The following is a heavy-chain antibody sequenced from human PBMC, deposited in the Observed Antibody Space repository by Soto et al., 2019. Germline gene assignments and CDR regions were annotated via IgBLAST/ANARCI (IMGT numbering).Heavy chain of an antibody. CDR1: GFTFSSYW. D-gene: IGHD2-15*01. V-gene: IGHV3-7*01. CDR3: ARDYPPAATGGFDY. J-gene: IGHJ4*02. CDR2: IKQDGSEK. Sequence: GGSLRLSCAASGFTFSSYWMSWVRQAPGKGLEWVANIKQDGSEKYYVDSLKGRFTISRDNAKNSLYLQMNSLRAEDTAVYYCARDYPPAATGGFDYWGQGTLVTVSS.